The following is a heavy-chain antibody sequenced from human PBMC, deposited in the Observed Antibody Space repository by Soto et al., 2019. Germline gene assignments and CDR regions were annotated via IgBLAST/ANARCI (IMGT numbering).Heavy chain of an antibody. V-gene: IGHV3-30*18. Sequence: QVQMVESGGGVVQPGRSLRLSCAASGFTFSSYGMHWVRQAPGKGLEWVAVISYDGSNKYYADSVKGRVTISRDNSKNTLYLQIDSLRAEYTAVYYWAQIAVSGIKGDAFDIWGQGTMVTVSS. CDR1: GFTFSSYG. CDR2: ISYDGSNK. J-gene: IGHJ3*02. CDR3: AQIAVSGIKGDAFDI. D-gene: IGHD6-19*01.